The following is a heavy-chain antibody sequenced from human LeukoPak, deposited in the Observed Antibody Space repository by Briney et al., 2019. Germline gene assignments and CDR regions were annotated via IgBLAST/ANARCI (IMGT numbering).Heavy chain of an antibody. CDR1: GGSICSYY. CDR3: ARAAADYDFWSPTTLVSLYFDY. V-gene: IGHV4-59*12. CDR2: IYYSGST. J-gene: IGHJ4*02. D-gene: IGHD3-3*01. Sequence: SETLSLTCAVSGGSICSYYWSWIRLPPGKGLEWIGYIYYSGSTNYNPSLKSRVTISVDRSKNQFSLKLSSVTAADTAVYYCARAAADYDFWSPTTLVSLYFDYWGQGTLVTVSS.